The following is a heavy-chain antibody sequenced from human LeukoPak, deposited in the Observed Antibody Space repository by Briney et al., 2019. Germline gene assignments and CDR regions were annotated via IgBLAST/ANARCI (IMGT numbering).Heavy chain of an antibody. CDR3: ARDRLEYSSSHDAFDI. CDR1: GYTFTSYG. V-gene: IGHV1-18*01. CDR2: ISAYNGNT. Sequence: ASVKVSCKASGYTFTSYGISWVRQAPGQGLEWMGWISAYNGNTNYAQKLQGRVTMTTDTSTSTAYMELRGLRSDDTAVYYCARDRLEYSSSHDAFDIWGQGTMVTVSS. J-gene: IGHJ3*02. D-gene: IGHD6-6*01.